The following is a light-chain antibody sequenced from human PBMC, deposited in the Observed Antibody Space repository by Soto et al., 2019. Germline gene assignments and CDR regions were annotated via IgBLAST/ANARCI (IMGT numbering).Light chain of an antibody. V-gene: IGKV3-15*01. J-gene: IGKJ3*01. CDR2: GAS. CDR3: QQYNSWPLGT. Sequence: EMVITQSPATLSVSPGEGATLTCRASQSVNRNLAWYQQKPGQAPRLLIFGASTRATGIPARFSGSGSGTEFTLSISSLQSEDFAVYYCQQYNSWPLGTFGPGTKVDIK. CDR1: QSVNRN.